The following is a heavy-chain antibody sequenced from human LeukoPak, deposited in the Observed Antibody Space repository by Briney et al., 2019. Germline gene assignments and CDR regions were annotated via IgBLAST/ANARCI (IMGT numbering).Heavy chain of an antibody. J-gene: IGHJ4*02. Sequence: SVTLSLTSTVSVGSISSYYRSWIRQPAGRGLEWIGRIYTSGSTNYNPSLKSRVTMSVDTSKNQFSLKLSSVTAADTAVYYCAREYCSGGSCYLDYWGQGTLVSVSS. CDR2: IYTSGST. V-gene: IGHV4-4*07. CDR1: VGSISSYY. D-gene: IGHD2-15*01. CDR3: AREYCSGGSCYLDY.